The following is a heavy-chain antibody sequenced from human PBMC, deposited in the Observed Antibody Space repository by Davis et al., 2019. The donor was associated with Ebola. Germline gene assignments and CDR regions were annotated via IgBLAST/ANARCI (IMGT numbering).Heavy chain of an antibody. V-gene: IGHV4-38-2*02. Sequence: PSETLSLTCTVSGYSISSGYYLGWIRQPPGKGLEWIGSIYHSGSTYYNPSLKSRVTISVDTSKNQFSLKLSSVTAADTAVYYCARVRGGFDYWGQGTLVTVSS. CDR1: GYSISSGYY. J-gene: IGHJ4*02. CDR2: IYHSGST. D-gene: IGHD3-10*01. CDR3: ARVRGGFDY.